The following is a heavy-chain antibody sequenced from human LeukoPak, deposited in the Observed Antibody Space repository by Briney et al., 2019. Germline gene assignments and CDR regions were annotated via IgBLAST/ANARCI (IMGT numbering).Heavy chain of an antibody. Sequence: GRSPRLSCAASGFTFEDSAMHWVRRAPGKGLEWVSGSSWNSGSIGYADSVKGRFTISRDNAKNSLYLQMNTLRAEDMALYYCAKDEFVASDFTGAFDIWGQGTMVTVSS. J-gene: IGHJ3*02. CDR3: AKDEFVASDFTGAFDI. V-gene: IGHV3-9*03. CDR2: SSWNSGSI. CDR1: GFTFEDSA. D-gene: IGHD2-8*02.